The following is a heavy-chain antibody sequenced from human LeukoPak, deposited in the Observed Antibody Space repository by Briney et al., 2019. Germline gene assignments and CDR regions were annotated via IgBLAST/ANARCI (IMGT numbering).Heavy chain of an antibody. CDR2: ISYDGSNK. CDR1: GFTFSSYA. D-gene: IGHD6-13*01. V-gene: IGHV3-30-3*01. CDR3: AKDGGVAAAEVDY. J-gene: IGHJ4*02. Sequence: PGGSLRLSCAASGFTFSSYAMHWVRQAPGKGLEWVAVISYDGSNKYYADSVKGRFTISRDNSKNTLYLQMNSLRAEDTAVYYCAKDGGVAAAEVDYWGQGTLVTVSS.